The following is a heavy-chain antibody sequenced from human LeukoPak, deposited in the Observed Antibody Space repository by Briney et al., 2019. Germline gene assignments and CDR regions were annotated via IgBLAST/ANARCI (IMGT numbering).Heavy chain of an antibody. CDR2: INPSGGST. CDR1: GYTFTSYY. D-gene: IGHD6-13*01. CDR3: ARDRGRAAAGTGGFDY. V-gene: IGHV1-46*01. J-gene: IGHJ4*02. Sequence: ASVKVSCKASGYTFTSYYMHWVRQAPGQGLEWMGIINPSGGSTSYAQKFQGRVTMTRDTSTSTVYMELSSLRSEDTAVYCCARDRGRAAAGTGGFDYWGQGTLVTVSS.